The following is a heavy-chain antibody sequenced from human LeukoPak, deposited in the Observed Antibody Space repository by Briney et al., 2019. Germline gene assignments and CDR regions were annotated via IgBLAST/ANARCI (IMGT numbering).Heavy chain of an antibody. V-gene: IGHV3-66*01. J-gene: IGHJ4*02. D-gene: IGHD1-26*01. CDR2: IYSGDST. CDR3: ARDKWASVGFDY. Sequence: PGGSLRLSCAASGFTVSSNYMSWVRQAPGKGLEWVSFIYSGDSTYYADSVKGRFTISRDNSKNTLYLQMNSLRAEDTAMYYCARDKWASVGFDYWGQGTLVTVSS. CDR1: GFTVSSNY.